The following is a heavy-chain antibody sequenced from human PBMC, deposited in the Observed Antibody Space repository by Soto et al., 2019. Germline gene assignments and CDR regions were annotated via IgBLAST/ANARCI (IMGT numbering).Heavy chain of an antibody. D-gene: IGHD3-9*01. V-gene: IGHV3-48*03. Sequence: GGSLRLSCAASGFTLSSYEMNWVRQAPGTGPEWISYISSGGDTRYYAVSVRGRVPFSRDRAKNSLYLQINRLRAADTAVYYCARDFDILTGYSHFDYWGQGALVTVSS. CDR1: GFTLSSYE. CDR3: ARDFDILTGYSHFDY. J-gene: IGHJ4*02. CDR2: ISSGGDTR.